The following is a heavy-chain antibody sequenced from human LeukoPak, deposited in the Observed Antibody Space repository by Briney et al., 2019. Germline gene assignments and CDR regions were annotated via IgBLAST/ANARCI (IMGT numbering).Heavy chain of an antibody. J-gene: IGHJ4*02. CDR3: ARDGHFDY. Sequence: ASVKVSCKSSGYTFTGYNMQWLRQAPGQGLEWMGWINPNSGGTNYAQKFQGRVTMTRDTTISTAYMELSRLRSDDTDVYYCARDGHFDYWGQGTLVTVSS. CDR2: INPNSGGT. CDR1: GYTFTGYN. V-gene: IGHV1-2*02.